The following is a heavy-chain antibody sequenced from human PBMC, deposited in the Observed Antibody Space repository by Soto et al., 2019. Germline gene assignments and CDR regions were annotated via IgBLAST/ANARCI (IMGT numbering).Heavy chain of an antibody. CDR3: ARDHGGGITFE. D-gene: IGHD3-16*01. Sequence: QVQLVQSGAEVKKPGASVKVSCKASGYTFTSYAISWVRQAPGQGLEWMGWISAYNGNTKYAQKLQGRVTMTTDTSTSKAYMEQRSLRSDDTAVYYCARDHGGGITFEWGQGTLVTVSS. CDR2: ISAYNGNT. V-gene: IGHV1-18*01. CDR1: GYTFTSYA. J-gene: IGHJ4*02.